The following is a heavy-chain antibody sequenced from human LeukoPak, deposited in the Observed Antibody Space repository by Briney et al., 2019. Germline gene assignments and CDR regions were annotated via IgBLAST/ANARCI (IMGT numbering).Heavy chain of an antibody. J-gene: IGHJ5*02. CDR2: IYYSGST. D-gene: IGHD6-19*01. V-gene: IGHV4-61*01. CDR1: GGSVSSGTYY. CDR3: ARGRDSSGWYVFHWFDP. Sequence: PSETLSLTCTVSGGSVSSGTYYWSWIRRPPGTGLEWIGYIYYSGSTNYNPSLKSRVTISVDTSKNQFSLKLSSVTAADTAVYYCARGRDSSGWYVFHWFDPWGQGTLVTVSS.